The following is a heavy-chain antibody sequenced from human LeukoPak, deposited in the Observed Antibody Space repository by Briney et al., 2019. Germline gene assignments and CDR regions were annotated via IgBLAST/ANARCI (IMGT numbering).Heavy chain of an antibody. V-gene: IGHV1-69*05. CDR1: GGTFSSYA. J-gene: IGHJ6*03. CDR3: ARRVREGSSNYYYYYMDV. CDR2: IIPIFGTA. D-gene: IGHD6-6*01. Sequence: SVKISCKASGGTFSSYAISWVRQAPGQGLEWMGGIIPIFGTANYAQKFQGRVTITTDESTSTAYMELSSLRSEDTAVYYCARRVREGSSNYYYYYMDVWGKGTTVTVSS.